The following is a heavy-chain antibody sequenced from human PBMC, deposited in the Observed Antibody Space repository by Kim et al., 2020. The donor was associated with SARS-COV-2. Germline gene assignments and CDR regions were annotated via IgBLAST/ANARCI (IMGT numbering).Heavy chain of an antibody. CDR1: GFTFTIYW. Sequence: GGSLRLSCAASGFTFTIYWMHWVRQAPGKGLEWVANIKQDGSEKYYVDSVKGRFTISRDNAKNSLYLQMSSLRAEDTAVYYCARVPLGYCSRSSCYAWG. CDR3: ARVPLGYCSRSSCYA. D-gene: IGHD2-2*01. CDR2: IKQDGSEK. V-gene: IGHV3-7*01. J-gene: IGHJ6*02.